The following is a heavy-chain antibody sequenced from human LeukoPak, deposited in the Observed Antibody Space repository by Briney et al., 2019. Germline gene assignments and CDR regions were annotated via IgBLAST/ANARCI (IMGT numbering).Heavy chain of an antibody. CDR3: ARGGPYCGGDCSSYYYYYYMDV. V-gene: IGHV4-34*01. Sequence: SETLSLTGAVYGGSFSGYCWSWIRQPPGKGLEWIGEINHGGSTNYNTSLKSRVTISVDTAKNHFSLKLSSVTAADTAVYYCARGGPYCGGDCSSYYYYYYMDVWGKGTTVTVSS. CDR1: GGSFSGYC. CDR2: INHGGST. J-gene: IGHJ6*03. D-gene: IGHD2-21*02.